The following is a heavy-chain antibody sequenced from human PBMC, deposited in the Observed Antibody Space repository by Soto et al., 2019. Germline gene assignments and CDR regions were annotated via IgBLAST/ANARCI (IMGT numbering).Heavy chain of an antibody. V-gene: IGHV3-23*01. CDR1: GFTFSSYA. J-gene: IGHJ3*02. D-gene: IGHD6-19*01. CDR2: ISGSGGST. CDR3: AKDPGRPFSSSSGWTHDAFDI. Sequence: PGGSLRLSCAASGFTFSSYAMSWVRQAPGKGLEWVSAISGSGGSTYYADSVKGRFTISRDNSKNTLYLQMNSLRAEDTAVYYCAKDPGRPFSSSSGWTHDAFDIWGQGTMVTVSS.